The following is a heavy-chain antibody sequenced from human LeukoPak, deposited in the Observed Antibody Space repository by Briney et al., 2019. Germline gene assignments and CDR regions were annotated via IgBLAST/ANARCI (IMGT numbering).Heavy chain of an antibody. CDR3: ARPYCSGGSCYSLYDY. J-gene: IGHJ4*02. CDR1: GGTFSSYA. Sequence: ASVKVSCKASGGTFSSYAISWVRQAPGQGLEWMGWMNPNSGNTGYAQKFQGRVTMTRNTSISTAYMELSSLRSEDTAVYYCARPYCSGGSCYSLYDYWGQGTLVTVSS. D-gene: IGHD2-15*01. CDR2: MNPNSGNT. V-gene: IGHV1-8*02.